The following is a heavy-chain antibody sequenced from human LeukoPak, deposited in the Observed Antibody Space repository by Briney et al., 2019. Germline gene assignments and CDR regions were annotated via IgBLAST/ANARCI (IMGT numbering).Heavy chain of an antibody. J-gene: IGHJ6*04. CDR2: IYYSGST. Sequence: SETLSLTCTVSGGSISSYYWSWIWQPPGKGLEWIGYIYYSGSTNYNPSLKSRVTISVDTSKNQFSLKLSSVTAAATAVYYCARVRVYYYGMDVWGKGTTVTVSS. CDR1: GGSISSYY. D-gene: IGHD3-10*01. V-gene: IGHV4-59*01. CDR3: ARVRVYYYGMDV.